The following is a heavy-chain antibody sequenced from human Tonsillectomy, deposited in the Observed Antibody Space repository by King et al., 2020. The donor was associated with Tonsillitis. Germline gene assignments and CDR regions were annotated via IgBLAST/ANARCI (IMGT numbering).Heavy chain of an antibody. D-gene: IGHD6-19*01. CDR2: ISYDGTNE. CDR3: ASAQRVTQWRGTDVDF. V-gene: IGHV3-30-3*01. CDR1: GFPFSMSA. Sequence: VPLLASWGGVVQPGRSLRLSCAASGFPFSMSAMPWVRQAPGKGLEWVAVISYDGTNEYYADSVKGRFTITRDNSERTLFLQMNSLRPEDTAVYDCASAQRVTQWRGTDVDFGGQGTRGTV. J-gene: IGHJ4*02.